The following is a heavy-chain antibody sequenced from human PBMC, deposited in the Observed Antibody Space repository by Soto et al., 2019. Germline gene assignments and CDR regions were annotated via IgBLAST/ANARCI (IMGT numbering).Heavy chain of an antibody. CDR1: GYTFTSYA. V-gene: IGHV1-3*05. D-gene: IGHD2-21*02. Sequence: QVQLVQSGAEEKKPGASVKVSCKASGYTFTSYAMHWVRQAPGQRREWMGWINAGNGNTKYSQKFQGRVTITSDTSASTAYMELSSLRSEATAVYYCARSIVVVTALDYWGQGTLMTVSS. CDR2: INAGNGNT. CDR3: ARSIVVVTALDY. J-gene: IGHJ1*01.